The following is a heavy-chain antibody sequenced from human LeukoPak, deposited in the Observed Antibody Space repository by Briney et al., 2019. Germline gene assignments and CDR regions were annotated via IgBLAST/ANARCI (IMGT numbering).Heavy chain of an antibody. D-gene: IGHD6-19*01. V-gene: IGHV3-23*01. CDR1: GFTCSSYG. Sequence: PGGTLRLSCAASGFTCSSYGMSWVRQAPGKGLEWVSAISGSGGSTYYADSVKGRFTISRDNSKNTLYLQMNSLRAEDTAVYYCARRSGIAVAGAFDYWGQGTLVTVSS. CDR3: ARRSGIAVAGAFDY. CDR2: ISGSGGST. J-gene: IGHJ4*02.